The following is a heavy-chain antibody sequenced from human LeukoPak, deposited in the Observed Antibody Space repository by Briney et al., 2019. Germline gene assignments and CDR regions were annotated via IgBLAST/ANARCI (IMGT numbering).Heavy chain of an antibody. D-gene: IGHD5-12*01. CDR2: IKQDGNEK. V-gene: IGHV3-7*01. CDR3: ARIPSGYDYVFDY. J-gene: IGHJ4*02. Sequence: GGSLRLSCAASRFSLSTYWMSWVRQAPGKGLEWVANIKQDGNEKDYADSVKGRFTISRDNAKNSLFLQMNSLRAEDTAVYYCARIPSGYDYVFDYWGQGTLVTVSS. CDR1: RFSLSTYW.